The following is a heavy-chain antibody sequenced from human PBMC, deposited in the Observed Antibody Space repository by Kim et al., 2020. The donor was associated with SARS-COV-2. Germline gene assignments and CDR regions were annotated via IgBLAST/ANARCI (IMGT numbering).Heavy chain of an antibody. V-gene: IGHV4-39*01. CDR1: GDSITNTDYF. Sequence: SETLSLTCTVSGDSITNTDYFWDWIRQSPGKGLEWIGSIYYSGNIYYNLSLKSRVTTSVDISRNQFSLRLRTVTAADTATYYCVRRHQDSLDPWGQGTLV. CDR3: VRRHQDSLDP. CDR2: IYYSGNI. D-gene: IGHD2-15*01. J-gene: IGHJ5*02.